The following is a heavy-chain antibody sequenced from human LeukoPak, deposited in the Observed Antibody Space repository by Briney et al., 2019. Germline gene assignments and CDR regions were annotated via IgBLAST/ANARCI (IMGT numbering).Heavy chain of an antibody. Sequence: PGGSLRLSCAASGFTFSSYGMHWVRQAPGKGLEWVAFIRYDGSNKYYADSVKGRFTISRDNSKNTLYLQMNSLRAEDTAVYYCAKERCSSTSCYGPWYYYGSGSYYREYYFDYWGQGTLVTVSS. CDR2: IRYDGSNK. D-gene: IGHD3-10*01. CDR1: GFTFSSYG. CDR3: AKERCSSTSCYGPWYYYGSGSYYREYYFDY. V-gene: IGHV3-30*02. J-gene: IGHJ4*02.